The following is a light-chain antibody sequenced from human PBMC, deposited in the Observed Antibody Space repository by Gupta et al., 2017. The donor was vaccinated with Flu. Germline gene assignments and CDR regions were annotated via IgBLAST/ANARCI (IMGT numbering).Light chain of an antibody. CDR2: ANS. CDR1: SSNIGAGYD. J-gene: IGLJ3*02. V-gene: IGLV1-40*01. Sequence: SVLTQPPSVSGAPGQRVTISCTGSSSNIGAGYDLHWYQQLPGQAPKLLIYANSNRPSGVPDRFSGSKSGTSASLAITGLQAEDEADYYCQSYDSSLSGWMFGGGTKLTVL. CDR3: QSYDSSLSGWM.